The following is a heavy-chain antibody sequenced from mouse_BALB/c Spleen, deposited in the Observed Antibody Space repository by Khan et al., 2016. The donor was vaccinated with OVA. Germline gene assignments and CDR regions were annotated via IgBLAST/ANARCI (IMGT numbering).Heavy chain of an antibody. V-gene: IGHV2-6-4*01. CDR1: GFSLSRYN. CDR3: ARAYYRYDGYYAMDY. D-gene: IGHD2-14*01. Sequence: QVQLQQSGPDLVAPSQSLSITCTVSGFSLSRYNIHWVRQPPGKGLEWLGMIWGGGGTDYNSTLKSRLSISKDNSKSQVFLKMNSLQTDDTAMYXCARAYYRYDGYYAMDYWGQGTSVTVSS. CDR2: IWGGGGT. J-gene: IGHJ4*01.